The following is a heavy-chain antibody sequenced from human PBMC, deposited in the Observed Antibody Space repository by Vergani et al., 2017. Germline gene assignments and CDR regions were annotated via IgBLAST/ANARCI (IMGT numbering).Heavy chain of an antibody. V-gene: IGHV4-34*01. D-gene: IGHD1-14*01. J-gene: IGHJ4*02. Sequence: QVQLQLWGAGLLKPSETLSLTCAVYGGSFSGYYWSWIRQPPGKGLEWIGEINHSGSTNYNPSLKSRVTISVDTSKNQFSLKLSSVTAADTAVYYCARVSGTGIGLDYWGQGTLVTVSS. CDR2: INHSGST. CDR3: ARVSGTGIGLDY. CDR1: GGSFSGYY.